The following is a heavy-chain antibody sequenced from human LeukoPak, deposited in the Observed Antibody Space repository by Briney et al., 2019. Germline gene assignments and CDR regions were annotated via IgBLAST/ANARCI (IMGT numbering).Heavy chain of an antibody. V-gene: IGHV4-39*07. CDR3: ARVYCGGDCYLDY. CDR1: GGSISSSSYY. D-gene: IGHD2-21*02. CDR2: IYYSGST. J-gene: IGHJ4*02. Sequence: SETLSLTCTVSGGSISSSSYYWGWIRQPPGKGLEWIGSIYYSGSTYYNPSLKSRVTISVDTSKNQFSLKLSSVTAADTAVYYCARVYCGGDCYLDYWGQGTLVTVSP.